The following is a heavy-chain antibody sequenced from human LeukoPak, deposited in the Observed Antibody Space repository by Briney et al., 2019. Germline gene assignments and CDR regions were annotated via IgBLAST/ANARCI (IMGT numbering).Heavy chain of an antibody. CDR2: ISSSGSTI. V-gene: IGHV3-11*01. Sequence: PGGSLRLSCAASGFTFSDYNMSWIRQAPGKGLEWVSYISSSGSTIYYADSVKGRFTISRDNAKNSLYLQMNSLRAEDTAVYYCARSGYSSSEGYYFDYWGQGTLVTVSS. J-gene: IGHJ4*02. D-gene: IGHD6-6*01. CDR1: GFTFSDYN. CDR3: ARSGYSSSEGYYFDY.